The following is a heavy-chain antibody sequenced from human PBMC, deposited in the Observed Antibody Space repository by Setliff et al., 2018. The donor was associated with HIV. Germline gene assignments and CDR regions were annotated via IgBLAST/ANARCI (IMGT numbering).Heavy chain of an antibody. V-gene: IGHV4-34*01. CDR3: VTSSSWSSRLNF. Sequence: PSETLSLTCAVYGGSVSGHYWGWFRQPPGKGLEWIGEITPSGDTNYIPSLKSRVTMLLDTSKNQFSLNLNSVTAADTAVYYCVTSSSWSSRLNFWGPGMLVTVSS. CDR1: GGSVSGHY. CDR2: ITPSGDT. J-gene: IGHJ4*02. D-gene: IGHD2-2*01.